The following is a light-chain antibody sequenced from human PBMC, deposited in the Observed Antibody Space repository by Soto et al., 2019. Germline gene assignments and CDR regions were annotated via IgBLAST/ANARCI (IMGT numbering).Light chain of an antibody. V-gene: IGKV3-15*01. Sequence: ETVMTQSPATLSVSPGERVTLSCRASQSARTYLAWYQLTPGQAPRLLIYGSSTRATVSPARFSGSGSETEFTFTSSRLQSEDFAVDYYQQYNHWPLTFRGGTKVEIK. CDR3: QQYNHWPLT. CDR1: QSARTY. J-gene: IGKJ4*01. CDR2: GSS.